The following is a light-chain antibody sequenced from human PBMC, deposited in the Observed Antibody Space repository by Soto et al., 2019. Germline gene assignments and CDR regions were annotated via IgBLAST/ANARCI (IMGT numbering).Light chain of an antibody. CDR2: AAS. CDR1: QDIGNY. V-gene: IGKV1-16*02. Sequence: DIPMNQSPSSLSASLGDRVTITCRASQDIGNYLAWFRQKPGKAPESLIFAASTLQSGVPSKFSGSGSGTDFTLTISSLQPEDFATYSCQQYKSYPFTFGGGTKVEIK. CDR3: QQYKSYPFT. J-gene: IGKJ4*02.